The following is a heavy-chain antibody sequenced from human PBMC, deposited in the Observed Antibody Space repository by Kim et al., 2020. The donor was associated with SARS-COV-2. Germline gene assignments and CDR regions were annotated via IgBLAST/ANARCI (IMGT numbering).Heavy chain of an antibody. V-gene: IGHV1-69*13. Sequence: SVKVSCKASGGTFSSYAISWVRQAPGQGLEWMGGIIPIFGTANYAQKFQGRVTITADESTSTAYMELSSLRSEDTAVYYCARDLHVHSYGYDAFDIWGQGTMVTVSS. CDR2: IIPIFGTA. J-gene: IGHJ3*02. D-gene: IGHD5-18*01. CDR3: ARDLHVHSYGYDAFDI. CDR1: GGTFSSYA.